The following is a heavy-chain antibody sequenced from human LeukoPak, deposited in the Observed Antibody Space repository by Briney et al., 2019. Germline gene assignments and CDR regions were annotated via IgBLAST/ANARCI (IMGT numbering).Heavy chain of an antibody. Sequence: AGSLRLSCAASGFTFSAYDINWIRQGPGKGLEWVSYITSSSGTIYYAGSVKGRFTISRDNAKNSVYLQMNSLRDEDTAVYYCARGGNIDFWGQGTLVTVSS. CDR3: ARGGNIDF. CDR2: ITSSSGTI. D-gene: IGHD3-10*01. V-gene: IGHV3-48*02. CDR1: GFTFSAYD. J-gene: IGHJ4*02.